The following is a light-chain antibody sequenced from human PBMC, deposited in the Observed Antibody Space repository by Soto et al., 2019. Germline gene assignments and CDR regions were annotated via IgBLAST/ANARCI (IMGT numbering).Light chain of an antibody. J-gene: IGKJ1*01. CDR1: QSVSGSY. Sequence: EIVLTQSPGTLSLSPGERATLSCRASQSVSGSYLAWYQQKPGQAPRLLIYDTSSRATGIPDRFSGSGSGTDFTLTISRLEPEDFAVYYCQQYGRSPMWPFGQGTKVEIK. V-gene: IGKV3-20*01. CDR2: DTS. CDR3: QQYGRSPMWP.